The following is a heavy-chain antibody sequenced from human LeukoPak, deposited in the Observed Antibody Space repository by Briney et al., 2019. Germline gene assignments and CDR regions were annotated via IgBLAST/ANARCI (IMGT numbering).Heavy chain of an antibody. D-gene: IGHD6-13*01. J-gene: IGHJ4*02. V-gene: IGHV3-9*01. CDR2: ISWNSGSK. CDR3: AKDISSSPGRGTYYFDY. Sequence: GRSLRLSCAASGFTFDDYAMHWVRQAPGKGLEWVSGISWNSGSKGYADSVKSRFTISRDNAKSSLYLQMNSLRAEDTALYYCAKDISSSPGRGTYYFDYWGQGTLVTVSS. CDR1: GFTFDDYA.